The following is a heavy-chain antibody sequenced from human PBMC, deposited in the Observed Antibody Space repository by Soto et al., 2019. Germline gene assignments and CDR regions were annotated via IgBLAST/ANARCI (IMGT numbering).Heavy chain of an antibody. Sequence: PGGSLRLSCAASGSTFDDYAMHWVRQAPGKGLEWVSGISWNSGSIGYADSVKGRFTISRDNAKNSLYLQMNSLRAEDTALYYCAKDMRYEGYYYYGMDVWGQGTTVTVSS. CDR2: ISWNSGSI. J-gene: IGHJ6*02. V-gene: IGHV3-9*01. D-gene: IGHD1-20*01. CDR1: GSTFDDYA. CDR3: AKDMRYEGYYYYGMDV.